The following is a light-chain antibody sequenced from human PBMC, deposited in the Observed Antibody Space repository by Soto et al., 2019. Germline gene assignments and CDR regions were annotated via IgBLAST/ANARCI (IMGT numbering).Light chain of an antibody. CDR3: QPYNNWPLT. V-gene: IGKV1-5*01. CDR2: DAS. CDR1: QTISTW. J-gene: IGKJ4*01. Sequence: GDRVTITCRASQTISTWMAWYQQKPGKAPKLLVYDASTLQSGVASRFSGSGSGTEFTLIISGLQPDDSATYYCQPYNNWPLTFGGGTKVDIK.